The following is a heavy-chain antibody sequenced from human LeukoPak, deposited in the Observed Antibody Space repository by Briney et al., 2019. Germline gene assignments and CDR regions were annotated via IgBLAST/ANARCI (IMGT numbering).Heavy chain of an antibody. V-gene: IGHV1-8*01. Sequence: ASVKVSCKASGYTFTSYDINWVRQATGQGLEWMGWMNPNSGNTGYAQKFQGRVTMTRNTSISTAYMELSSLRSEDTAVYYCARDLWTGDCSGGSCYSDNWFDPWGQGTLVTVSS. CDR3: ARDLWTGDCSGGSCYSDNWFDP. CDR2: MNPNSGNT. CDR1: GYTFTSYD. J-gene: IGHJ5*02. D-gene: IGHD2-15*01.